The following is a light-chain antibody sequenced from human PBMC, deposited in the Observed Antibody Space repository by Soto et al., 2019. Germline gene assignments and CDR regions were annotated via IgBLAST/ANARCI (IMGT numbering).Light chain of an antibody. J-gene: IGLJ1*01. CDR3: SSFTSTRTYV. CDR1: SSDVGGCNC. CDR2: EVN. V-gene: IGLV2-14*01. Sequence: QSALTQPASVSGSPGQSITISCTGTSSDVGGCNCVSWYQQHPDKAPKLMIYEVNNRPSGVSNRFSGSKSGNTASLTISGLQAEDEAEYYCSSFTSTRTYVFGTGTKVTVL.